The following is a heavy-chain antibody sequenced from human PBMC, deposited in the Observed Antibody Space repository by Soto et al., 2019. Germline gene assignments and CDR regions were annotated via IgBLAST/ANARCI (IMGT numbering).Heavy chain of an antibody. V-gene: IGHV1-46*01. D-gene: IGHD3-3*01. Sequence: ASVKVSCKALRYTFTSYYLHWVRQAPGQGLEWLGVINPNSGGTTYPQKFQGRVTMTRDTSTSTGYMELSSLRSEDTAMYYCARVIYNFWSGYGMDVWGQGTSVTVSS. CDR3: ARVIYNFWSGYGMDV. CDR2: INPNSGGT. J-gene: IGHJ6*02. CDR1: RYTFTSYY.